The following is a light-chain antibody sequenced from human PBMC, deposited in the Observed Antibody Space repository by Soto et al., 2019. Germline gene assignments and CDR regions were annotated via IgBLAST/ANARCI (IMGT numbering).Light chain of an antibody. J-gene: IGKJ4*01. CDR2: DAS. V-gene: IGKV3-11*01. CDR1: QSVSSY. Sequence: EIVLTQSPATLSLSPGERAALSCRASQSVSSYLAWYQQKPGQAPRLLIYDASKRATGIPARFSGSGSGTDFTLTISRLEPEDFAVYFCQRRSNWPSTFGGGTKVEI. CDR3: QRRSNWPST.